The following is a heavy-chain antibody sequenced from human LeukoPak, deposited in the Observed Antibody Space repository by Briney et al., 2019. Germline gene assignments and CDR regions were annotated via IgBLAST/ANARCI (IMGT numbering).Heavy chain of an antibody. Sequence: SQTLSLTCAISGDTFSSYSAAWNWITQSPSSGLEWLRRTYYRSTWYNHYAVSVKSRITINPDTSTNQFSLQLNSVTPEDTAVYYCAREGLVVRGVLNYYYMDVWGKGTTVTVSS. CDR3: AREGLVVRGVLNYYYMDV. J-gene: IGHJ6*03. CDR2: TYYRSTWYN. CDR1: GDTFSSYSAA. V-gene: IGHV6-1*01. D-gene: IGHD3-10*01.